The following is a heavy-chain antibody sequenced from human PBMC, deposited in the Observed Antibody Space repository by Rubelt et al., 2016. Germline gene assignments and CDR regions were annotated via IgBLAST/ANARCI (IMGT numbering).Heavy chain of an antibody. Sequence: ASGFTFTSSAVQWVRQARGQRLEWIGWIVVGSGNTNYAQKFQGRVTITRDTSASTAYMELSSLRSEDTAVYYCARKEIWFGELCCAFDIWGQGTMVTVSS. V-gene: IGHV1-58*01. D-gene: IGHD3-10*01. CDR1: GFTFTSSA. J-gene: IGHJ3*02. CDR3: ARKEIWFGELCCAFDI. CDR2: IVVGSGNT.